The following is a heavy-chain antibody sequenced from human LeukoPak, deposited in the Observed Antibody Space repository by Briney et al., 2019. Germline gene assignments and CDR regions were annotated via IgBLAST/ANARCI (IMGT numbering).Heavy chain of an antibody. Sequence: GRSLRLPCAASGFTFSSYGMHWVRQAPGKGLEGVAVIWYDGSNKYYADSVKGRFTISRDNSKNTLYLQMNILRAEDTAVYYCAKDLSGEYYFDYWGQGTLVTVSS. CDR3: AKDLSGEYYFDY. V-gene: IGHV3-33*06. J-gene: IGHJ4*02. D-gene: IGHD3-10*01. CDR1: GFTFSSYG. CDR2: IWYDGSNK.